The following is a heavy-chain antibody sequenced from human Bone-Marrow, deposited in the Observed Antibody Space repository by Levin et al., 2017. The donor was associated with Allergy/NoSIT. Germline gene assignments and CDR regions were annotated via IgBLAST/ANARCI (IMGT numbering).Heavy chain of an antibody. J-gene: IGHJ4*02. Sequence: SFNFSLYIFSIYFIAWVRQMPGKGLEWMGIIYPDDSDTKYSPTFQGQVTISSYMSIDTVYLHWSSLRASDTAMYYCARQDYYYNTGAADTPYSFDYWGQGTLVTVAS. D-gene: IGHD3-22*01. CDR3: ARQDYYYNTGAADTPYSFDY. V-gene: IGHV5-51*01. CDR2: IYPDDSDT. CDR1: LYIFSIYF.